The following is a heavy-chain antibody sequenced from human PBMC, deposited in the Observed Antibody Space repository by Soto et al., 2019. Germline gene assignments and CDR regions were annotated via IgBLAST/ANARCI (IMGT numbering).Heavy chain of an antibody. V-gene: IGHV1-2*02. CDR3: ARDFYGSGSYQDY. D-gene: IGHD3-10*01. J-gene: IGHJ4*02. CDR1: GYTFTGYY. Sequence: GXSVKDSCKASGYTFTGYYMHWVRQAPGQGLEWMGWINPNSGGTNYAQKFQGRVTMTRDTSISTAYMELSRLRSDDTAVYYCARDFYGSGSYQDYWGQGTLVTVSS. CDR2: INPNSGGT.